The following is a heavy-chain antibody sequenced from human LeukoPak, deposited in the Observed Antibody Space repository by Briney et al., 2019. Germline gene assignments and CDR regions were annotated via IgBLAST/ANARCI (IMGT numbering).Heavy chain of an antibody. D-gene: IGHD2-2*02. Sequence: VASVKVSCKASGGTFSNYAINWVRQAPGQGLEWMGGITPIFGIANYAQRFQGRVTITADESTSTAYMELSSLRSEDTAVYYCARWAGYCSITNCYTAFDFWGQGTLVTVSS. CDR3: ARWAGYCSITNCYTAFDF. CDR1: GGTFSNYA. CDR2: ITPIFGIA. J-gene: IGHJ4*02. V-gene: IGHV1-69*13.